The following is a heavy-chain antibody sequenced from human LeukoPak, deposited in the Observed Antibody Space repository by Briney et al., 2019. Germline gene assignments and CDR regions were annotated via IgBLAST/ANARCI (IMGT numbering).Heavy chain of an antibody. CDR2: ISSDGSTT. J-gene: IGHJ4*02. D-gene: IGHD6-13*01. Sequence: PGGSLRLSCAASGLTFSSYGMHWVRQAPGQGLEWVAVISSDGSTTHYADSVKGRFTISRDNSRNTVYLQMNSLRAEDTAVYYCAKDRKSSWSFDYWGQGTLVTVSS. V-gene: IGHV3-30*18. CDR3: AKDRKSSWSFDY. CDR1: GLTFSSYG.